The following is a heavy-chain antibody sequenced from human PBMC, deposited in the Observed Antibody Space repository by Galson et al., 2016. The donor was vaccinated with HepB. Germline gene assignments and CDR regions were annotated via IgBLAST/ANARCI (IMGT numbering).Heavy chain of an antibody. CDR1: GVTFSSSS. CDR3: AKDTGELGGAFDV. J-gene: IGHJ3*01. V-gene: IGHV3-23*01. Sequence: SLRLSCAGSGVTFSSSSMSWVRQAPGKGLEWVSGISASVGSTFYADSVKGRFTISRDDSKNTLSLQMNSLRAEDTAVYYCAKDTGELGGAFDVWGQGTMVTVSS. D-gene: IGHD1-26*01. CDR2: ISASVGST.